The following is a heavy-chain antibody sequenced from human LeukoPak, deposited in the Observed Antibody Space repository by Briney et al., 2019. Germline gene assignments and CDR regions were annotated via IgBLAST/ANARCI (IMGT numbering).Heavy chain of an antibody. Sequence: GGSLRLSCAASGFTFSNAWMSWVRQAPGKGLEWVGRIKSKTDGGTTNYAAPVKGRFTISRDDSKNTLYLQMNSLKTEDTAVYYCTTVPARITGTTVDYWGQGTLVTVSS. J-gene: IGHJ4*02. V-gene: IGHV3-15*01. CDR3: TTVPARITGTTVDY. CDR2: IKSKTDGGTT. CDR1: GFTFSNAW. D-gene: IGHD1-7*01.